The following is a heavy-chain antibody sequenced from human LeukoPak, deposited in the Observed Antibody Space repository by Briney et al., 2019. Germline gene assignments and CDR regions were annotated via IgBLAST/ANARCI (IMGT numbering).Heavy chain of an antibody. V-gene: IGHV3-23*01. CDR1: GFIFSRYA. D-gene: IGHD3-22*01. CDR3: AKDYYDSSGPFSY. CDR2: ISGSGGTT. J-gene: IGHJ4*02. Sequence: GGSLRLSCAASGFIFSRYAMSWVRQAPGKGLEWVSAISGSGGTTYDADSVKGRFTISRGNSKNTLYLQMNSLRAEDTAVYYCAKDYYDSSGPFSYWGQGTLVTVSS.